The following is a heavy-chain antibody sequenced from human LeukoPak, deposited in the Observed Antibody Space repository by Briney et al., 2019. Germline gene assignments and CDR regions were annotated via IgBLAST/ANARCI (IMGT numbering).Heavy chain of an antibody. Sequence: SETLSLTCAVSGYSISSGYYWGWIRQPPGKGLEWIGSIYHSGSTYYNPSLKSRVTISVATSKNQFSLKLSSVTAADTAVYYCARHPDPYSSVDYWGQGTLVTVSS. D-gene: IGHD6-19*01. CDR2: IYHSGST. J-gene: IGHJ4*02. CDR3: ARHPDPYSSVDY. CDR1: GYSISSGYY. V-gene: IGHV4-38-2*01.